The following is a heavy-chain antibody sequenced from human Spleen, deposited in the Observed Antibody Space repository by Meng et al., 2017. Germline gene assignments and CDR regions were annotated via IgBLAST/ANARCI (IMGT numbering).Heavy chain of an antibody. Sequence: GESPKIPRAGSGFTFRASHIHRVRQASGKGLEWVGRIRTKIDTYATEYAASVKGRFTISRDDSKNTADLQLNSLISEDTAVYYCARANPAKSRYSYGYGVNAFDIWGQGTMVTVSS. CDR1: GFTFRASH. V-gene: IGHV3-73*01. CDR3: ARANPAKSRYSYGYGVNAFDI. J-gene: IGHJ3*02. D-gene: IGHD5-18*01. CDR2: IRTKIDTYAT.